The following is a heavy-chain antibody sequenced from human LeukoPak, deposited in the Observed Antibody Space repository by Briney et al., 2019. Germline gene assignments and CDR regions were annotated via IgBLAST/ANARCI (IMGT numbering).Heavy chain of an antibody. CDR2: INPNSGGT. Sequence: ASVKVSCKASGYTFTGYYMHWVRQAPGQGLEWMGRINPNSGGTNYAQKFQGRVTMTRDTSISTAYMELSRLRSDDTAVYYCARDPPRITIFGVVGDYWGQGTLVTVSS. J-gene: IGHJ4*02. CDR3: ARDPPRITIFGVVGDY. V-gene: IGHV1-2*06. D-gene: IGHD3-3*01. CDR1: GYTFTGYY.